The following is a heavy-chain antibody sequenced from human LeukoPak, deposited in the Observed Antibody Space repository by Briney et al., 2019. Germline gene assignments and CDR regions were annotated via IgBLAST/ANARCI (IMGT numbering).Heavy chain of an antibody. CDR2: ISWNSGSI. J-gene: IGHJ4*02. Sequence: GGSLRLSCAASGFTFDDYAMHWVRQAPGKGLEWVSGISWNSGSIGCADSVKGRFTISRDNAKNSLYLQMNSLRAEDMALYYCASAPAGYFDYWGQGTLVTVSS. V-gene: IGHV3-9*03. CDR1: GFTFDDYA. CDR3: ASAPAGYFDY. D-gene: IGHD2-15*01.